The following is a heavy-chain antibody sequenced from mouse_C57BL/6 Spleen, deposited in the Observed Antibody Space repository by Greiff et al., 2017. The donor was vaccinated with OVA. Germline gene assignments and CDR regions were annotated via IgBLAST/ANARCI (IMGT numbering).Heavy chain of an antibody. J-gene: IGHJ1*03. CDR3: ARWDYYGSSYLLDV. V-gene: IGHV1-55*01. CDR2: IYPGSGST. Sequence: QVQLKQPGAELVKPGASVKMSCKASGYTFTSYWITWVKQRPGQGLEWIGDIYPGSGSTNYNEKFKSKATLTVDTSSSTAYMQLSSLTSEDSAVYYCARWDYYGSSYLLDVWGTGTTVTVSS. D-gene: IGHD1-1*01. CDR1: GYTFTSYW.